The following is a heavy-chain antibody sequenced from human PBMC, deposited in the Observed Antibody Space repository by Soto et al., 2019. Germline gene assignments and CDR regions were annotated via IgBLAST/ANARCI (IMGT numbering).Heavy chain of an antibody. V-gene: IGHV3-66*01. D-gene: IGHD2-15*01. CDR1: GFTVSSKY. Sequence: PGGSLRLSCAASGFTVSSKYMTWVRQASGKGLEWVSLIQSGGTTYYADSVKGRFTISRDTSENTLLLQMDSLRVEDTAVYYCARDDVLCDGGRCYGILLDVWGKGTTVTVSS. CDR3: ARDDVLCDGGRCYGILLDV. J-gene: IGHJ6*04. CDR2: IQSGGTT.